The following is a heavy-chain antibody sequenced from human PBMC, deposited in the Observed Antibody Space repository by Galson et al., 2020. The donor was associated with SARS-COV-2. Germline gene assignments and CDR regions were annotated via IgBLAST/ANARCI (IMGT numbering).Heavy chain of an antibody. CDR3: ARELPITPSGQETDY. J-gene: IGHJ4*02. CDR2: ISTTGSTV. V-gene: IGHV3-11*01. D-gene: IGHD1-20*01. CDR1: GFTFSDYY. Sequence: GGPLRLSCAASGFTFSDYYMNWIRQVPGKGLEWISSISTTGSTVFYVDSVKGRFTISRDNTKNSLFLQMDTLRVEDTAVYFCARELPITPSGQETDYWGQGTRVTVSA.